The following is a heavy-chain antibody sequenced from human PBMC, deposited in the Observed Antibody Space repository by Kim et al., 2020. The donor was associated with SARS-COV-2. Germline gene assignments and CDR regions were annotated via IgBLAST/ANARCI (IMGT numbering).Heavy chain of an antibody. V-gene: IGHV4-4*06. J-gene: IGHJ6*02. CDR3: ARDRLGLGGSYYYYGMDV. Sequence: SRVTMSVDTSKNQFSLKLSSVTAADTAVYYCARDRLGLGGSYYYYGMDVWGQGTTVTVSS. D-gene: IGHD3-10*01.